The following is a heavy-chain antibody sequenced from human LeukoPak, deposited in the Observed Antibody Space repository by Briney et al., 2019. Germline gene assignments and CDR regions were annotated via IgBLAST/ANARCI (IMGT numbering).Heavy chain of an antibody. CDR3: ARVGSPLLVINEYYFDY. CDR2: IYYSGST. D-gene: IGHD3-3*02. CDR1: GGSISSYY. V-gene: IGHV4-59*01. J-gene: IGHJ4*02. Sequence: PSETLSLTCTVSGGSISSYYWSWIRQPPGKGLEWFGYIYYSGSTNYNPSLKSRVTISVDTSKNQFSLKLSSVTAADTAVYYCARVGSPLLVINEYYFDYWGQGTLVTVSS.